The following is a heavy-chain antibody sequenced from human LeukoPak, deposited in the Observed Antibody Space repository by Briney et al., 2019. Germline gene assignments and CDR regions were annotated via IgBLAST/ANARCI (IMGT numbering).Heavy chain of an antibody. Sequence: GGSLRLSCVASGFTFSRYDMHWVRQTPGKALEWLAFIRFDGRETFYADSVKGRFTISRDNANNLLYLQMNSLRAEDTAVYYCARGGRDTVVVPAAIRFDPWGQGTLVTVSS. J-gene: IGHJ5*02. D-gene: IGHD2-2*02. CDR2: IRFDGRET. CDR3: ARGGRDTVVVPAAIRFDP. CDR1: GFTFSRYD. V-gene: IGHV3-30*02.